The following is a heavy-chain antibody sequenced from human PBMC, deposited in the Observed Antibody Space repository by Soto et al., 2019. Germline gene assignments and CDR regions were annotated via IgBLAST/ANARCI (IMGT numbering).Heavy chain of an antibody. D-gene: IGHD3-10*01. J-gene: IGHJ6*02. CDR3: ARESELVRGVICSRYYGMDV. CDR2: IWYDGSNK. V-gene: IGHV3-33*01. CDR1: GFTFSSYG. Sequence: QVQLVESGGGVVQPGRSLRLSCAASGFTFSSYGMHWVRQAPGKGLEWVAVIWYDGSNKYYADSVKGRFTISRDNSKNTLYLQMNSLRAEDTAVYYCARESELVRGVICSRYYGMDVWGQGTTVTVSS.